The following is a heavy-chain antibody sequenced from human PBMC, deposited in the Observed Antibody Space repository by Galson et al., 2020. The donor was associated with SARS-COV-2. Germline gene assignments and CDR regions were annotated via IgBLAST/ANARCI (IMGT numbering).Heavy chain of an antibody. CDR1: GGSFSGHY. CDR2: INHSGST. D-gene: IGHD2-2*01. J-gene: IGHJ6*03. V-gene: IGHV4-34*01. Sequence: SETLSLTCAVYGGSFSGHYWSWVRQPPGKGLEWIGEINHSGSTHYNPSLKSRVTISIDTSRKQFSLKLRSVTAADTAVYYCARGVVVVPAALTLYYYYYMDVWGKGTTVTISS. CDR3: ARGVVVVPAALTLYYYYYMDV.